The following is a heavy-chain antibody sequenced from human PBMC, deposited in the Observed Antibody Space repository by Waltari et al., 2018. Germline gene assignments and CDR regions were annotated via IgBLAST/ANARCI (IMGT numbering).Heavy chain of an antibody. CDR1: GLPFSRYG. CDR3: AANFDF. Sequence: QVQLVESGGGVVQPGGSLRLSCSASGLPFSRYGMHWVRQAPGKGLEWVAVIWYDGSNIYYADSVKGRFTISRDNSKNTVYLQMNSLRAEDTAVYYCAANFDFWGQGTLVTVSS. V-gene: IGHV3-33*01. J-gene: IGHJ4*02. CDR2: IWYDGSNI.